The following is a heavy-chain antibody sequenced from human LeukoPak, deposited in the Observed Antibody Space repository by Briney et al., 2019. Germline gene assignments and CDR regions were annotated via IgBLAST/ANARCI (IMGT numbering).Heavy chain of an antibody. D-gene: IGHD6-13*01. Sequence: ASVKVSCKASGYTFTSYAMHWVRQAPGQRLEWMGWINAGNGNTKYSQKFQGRVTITRDTSASTAYMELSSLRSEDTAVYYCARAIYSSSWYPGWFDPWGQGTLVTVSS. CDR2: INAGNGNT. CDR3: ARAIYSSSWYPGWFDP. CDR1: GYTFTSYA. J-gene: IGHJ5*02. V-gene: IGHV1-3*01.